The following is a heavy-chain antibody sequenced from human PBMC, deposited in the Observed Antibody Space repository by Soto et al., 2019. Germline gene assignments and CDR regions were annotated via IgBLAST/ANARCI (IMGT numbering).Heavy chain of an antibody. CDR1: VFSFSSYA. D-gene: IGHD2-15*01. Sequence: GGSLRLSCQTSVFSFSSYAMHCVRHSPGKWLQWVGVISYDGSHKFYGESVKGRFTISRDNSKNTLYLQMPSLTTEDTGIYYCAKVAGVATGGHVGGLEPWGQGTLVIVSS. CDR2: ISYDGSHK. J-gene: IGHJ5*02. V-gene: IGHV3-30*18. CDR3: AKVAGVATGGHVGGLEP.